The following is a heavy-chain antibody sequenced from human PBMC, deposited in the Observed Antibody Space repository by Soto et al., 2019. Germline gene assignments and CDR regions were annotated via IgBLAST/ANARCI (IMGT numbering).Heavy chain of an antibody. CDR1: EGTSVGGGGY. V-gene: IGHV4-61*08. CDR3: ATWYGNAWYTY. CDR2: MYYTGCT. Sequence: PSEPNRVTCSVAEGTSVGGGGYWSCINQHPGKGLEGIGYMYYTGCTHYNPSLKSRVTISVDRSKNQFTLKLTSVTVEDTAVYYCATWYGNAWYTYWGQGTPVTVSS. J-gene: IGHJ4*02. D-gene: IGHD6-13*01.